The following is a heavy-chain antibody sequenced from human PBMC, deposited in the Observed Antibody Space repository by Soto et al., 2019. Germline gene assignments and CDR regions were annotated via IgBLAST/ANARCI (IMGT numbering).Heavy chain of an antibody. CDR2: VNHSGSS. V-gene: IGHV4-34*01. D-gene: IGHD6-19*01. J-gene: IGHJ3*02. Sequence: SETLSLTCSVSGGSFSTYYYDWIRQSPGKGLEWIGEVNHSGSSSYSPSLKSRVTISLDTSKNQFSLKLTSVTAADTAVYYCARGGSSDWQVALDIWGQGTMGTVSS. CDR3: ARGGSSDWQVALDI. CDR1: GGSFSTYY.